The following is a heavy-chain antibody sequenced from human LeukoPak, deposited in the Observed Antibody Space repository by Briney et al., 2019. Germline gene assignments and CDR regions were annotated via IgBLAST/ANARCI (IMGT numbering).Heavy chain of an antibody. CDR3: ARRSNIVGASKWYFDL. D-gene: IGHD1-26*01. J-gene: IGHJ2*01. CDR1: GYTFTSYY. CDR2: INPSGGST. V-gene: IGHV1-46*01. Sequence: ASVKVSCKASGYTFTSYYMHWVRQAPGQGLEWMGIINPSGGSTSYAQKFQGRVTMTRDTSTSTVYMELSSLRSEDTAVYYCARRSNIVGASKWYFDLWGRGTLVTVSS.